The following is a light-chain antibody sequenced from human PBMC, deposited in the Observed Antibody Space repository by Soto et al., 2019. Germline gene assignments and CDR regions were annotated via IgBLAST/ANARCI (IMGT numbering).Light chain of an antibody. V-gene: IGKV4-1*01. J-gene: IGKJ5*01. CDR2: WAS. CDR3: QQYFDTPFT. CDR1: QSVLHSSNSNNY. Sequence: DIVLTQSPDSLAVSLGERATINCKSSQSVLHSSNSNNYLAWYQQQSGQPPKLLIYWASTRESGVPDRFSGSGSGTDFTLNINSLQAEDVAVYYCQQYFDTPFTFGQGTRLEIK.